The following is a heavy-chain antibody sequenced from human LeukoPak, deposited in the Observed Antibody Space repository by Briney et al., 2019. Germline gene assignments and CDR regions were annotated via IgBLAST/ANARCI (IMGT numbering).Heavy chain of an antibody. V-gene: IGHV3-30*18. J-gene: IGHJ3*02. D-gene: IGHD4-23*01. CDR2: FSYDGSNK. CDR3: AKPRYGGNWDAFDI. Sequence: GGSLRLSCAASGFTFSSYGIHWVRQAPGKGLEWVAVFSYDGSNKYYAYSGKGRFTISRDHSQNTVYIQMNSLRAEDTAVYYCAKPRYGGNWDAFDIWGQGTLVTVSS. CDR1: GFTFSSYG.